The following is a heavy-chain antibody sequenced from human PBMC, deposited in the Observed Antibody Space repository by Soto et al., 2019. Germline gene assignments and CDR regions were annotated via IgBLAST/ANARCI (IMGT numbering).Heavy chain of an antibody. CDR3: AAAGDRRHAGFDI. V-gene: IGHV6-1*01. Sequence: SQTLSLTCVISGDSVSSNSAAWNWIRQSPSRGLEWLGRTYYRSKWYNDYAVSVKSRITINPDTAKNQFSLQLNSVTPEDTAVYYCAAAGDRRHAGFDIWGQGTMVTVSS. J-gene: IGHJ3*02. D-gene: IGHD7-27*01. CDR1: GDSVSSNSAA. CDR2: TYYRSKWYN.